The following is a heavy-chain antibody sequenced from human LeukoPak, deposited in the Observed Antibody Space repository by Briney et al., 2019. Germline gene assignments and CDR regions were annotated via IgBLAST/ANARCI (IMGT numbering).Heavy chain of an antibody. CDR3: TKGSSYNWNLFDH. Sequence: SETLSLTCTVSGGSMSDFYWSWIRQPAGKGLEWIGRISASGTTDYNPSLKRRLTMSVGTSKKQVSLRLSSVTAADTAMSYCTKGSSYNWNLFDHWGQGALVTVSS. D-gene: IGHD1-20*01. CDR1: GGSMSDFY. CDR2: ISASGTT. V-gene: IGHV4-4*07. J-gene: IGHJ4*02.